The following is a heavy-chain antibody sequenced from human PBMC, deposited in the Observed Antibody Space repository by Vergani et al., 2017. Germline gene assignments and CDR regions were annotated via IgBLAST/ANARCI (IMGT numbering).Heavy chain of an antibody. Sequence: EVQLVQSGAEVKKAGESLKISCKGSGYIFDSYWIAWVRQMPGKGLESMGLIYPADSQTRYSPSFQGQVTISADKSISTAYLQWSSLKASDTAMYYCARHFEVAAAGTRYNWFDPWGQGTLVTVSS. CDR2: IYPADSQT. CDR3: ARHFEVAAAGTRYNWFDP. D-gene: IGHD6-13*01. V-gene: IGHV5-51*01. CDR1: GYIFDSYW. J-gene: IGHJ5*02.